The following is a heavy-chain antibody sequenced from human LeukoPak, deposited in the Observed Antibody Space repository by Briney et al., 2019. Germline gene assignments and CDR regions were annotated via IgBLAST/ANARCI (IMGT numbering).Heavy chain of an antibody. D-gene: IGHD2-2*01. Sequence: ASVTVSCTASGYTFTGYYMHWVRQAPGQGLEWMGWINPNSGGTNYAQKFQGRVTMTRDTSISTAYMELSRLRSDDTAVYYCARARRVVVVPAAMRSLGWFDLWGQGTLVTVSS. V-gene: IGHV1-2*02. J-gene: IGHJ5*02. CDR1: GYTFTGYY. CDR3: ARARRVVVVPAAMRSLGWFDL. CDR2: INPNSGGT.